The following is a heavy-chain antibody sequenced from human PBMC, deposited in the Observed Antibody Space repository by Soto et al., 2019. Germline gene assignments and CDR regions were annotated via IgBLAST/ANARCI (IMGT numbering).Heavy chain of an antibody. CDR1: GGTFSNYV. Sequence: QVHLVQSGAEVKKPGSSVTVSCKVSGGTFSNYVINWVRQAPGQGLEWMGRIIPIFGTVKYAQKFQGRVTITADKSTTTVDLEVSSLRSEDTAVYHCARDVVPNPGDFGYFGMDVWGQGTTVTVSS. CDR3: ARDVVPNPGDFGYFGMDV. V-gene: IGHV1-69*06. D-gene: IGHD3-16*01. CDR2: IIPIFGTV. J-gene: IGHJ6*02.